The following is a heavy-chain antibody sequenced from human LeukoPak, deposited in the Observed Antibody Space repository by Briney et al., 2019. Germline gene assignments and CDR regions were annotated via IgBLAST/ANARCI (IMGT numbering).Heavy chain of an antibody. CDR2: INSDGSST. Sequence: PGGSLRLSCAAPGFTFSSYWMHWVRQAPGKGLVWVSRINSDGSSTSYADSVKGRFTISRDNAKNTLYLQMNSLRAEDTAVYYCARDEVITGTTGDYWGQGTLVTVSS. J-gene: IGHJ4*02. CDR1: GFTFSSYW. V-gene: IGHV3-74*01. CDR3: ARDEVITGTTGDY. D-gene: IGHD1-7*01.